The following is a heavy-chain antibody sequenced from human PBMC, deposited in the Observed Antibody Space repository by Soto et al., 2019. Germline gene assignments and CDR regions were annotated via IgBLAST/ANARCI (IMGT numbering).Heavy chain of an antibody. V-gene: IGHV4-61*08. CDR2: IYYSGST. CDR3: ARVRYCSSTSCSYYYYYYMDV. Sequence: PSETLSLTCTVSGGSISSAGYYWSWIRQHPGKGLEWLGYIYYSGSTNYNPSLKSRVTISVDTSKNQFSLKLSSVTAADTAVYYCARVRYCSSTSCSYYYYYYMDVWGKGTTVTVSS. CDR1: GGSISSAGYY. D-gene: IGHD2-2*01. J-gene: IGHJ6*03.